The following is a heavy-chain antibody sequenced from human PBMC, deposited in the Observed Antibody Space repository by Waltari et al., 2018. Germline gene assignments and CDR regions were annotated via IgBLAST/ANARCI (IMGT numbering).Heavy chain of an antibody. CDR3: WSGKQEPFYGVDV. V-gene: IGHV4-34*01. Sequence: QVQLQQWGAGLLKPSETLSITCAVYGGSFSGYYWSWIRQPPGKGLEWIGEINHKGSTNYNPSLKSLVTMSVDTSKNQFSLKLSSVTAADTAVYYCWSGKQEPFYGVDVWGQGTTVTVSS. CDR1: GGSFSGYY. D-gene: IGHD6-13*01. J-gene: IGHJ6*02. CDR2: INHKGST.